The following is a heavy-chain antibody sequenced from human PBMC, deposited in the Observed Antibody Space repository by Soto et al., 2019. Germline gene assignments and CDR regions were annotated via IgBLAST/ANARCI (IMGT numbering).Heavy chain of an antibody. CDR3: AKDFSITMIVVAADYYGMDV. V-gene: IGHV3-23*01. CDR2: VSASGLNT. Sequence: PGGSLRLSCAASGFTFSTYAMAWVRQAPGKGLEWVSGVSASGLNTDYADPVKGRFYISRDNSKNTVSLHMNSLRAEDTALYYCAKDFSITMIVVAADYYGMDVWGQGTTVTVSS. CDR1: GFTFSTYA. J-gene: IGHJ6*02. D-gene: IGHD3-22*01.